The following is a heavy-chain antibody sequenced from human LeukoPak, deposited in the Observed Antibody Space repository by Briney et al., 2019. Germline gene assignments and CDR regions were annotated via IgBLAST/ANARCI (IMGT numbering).Heavy chain of an antibody. J-gene: IGHJ4*02. Sequence: GGSLRLSCAASGFTFSSYSMNWVRQAPGKGLEWVSTISGSGGNTYYADSVKGRFTISRDNSKNTLYLQMNSLRADDTAVYYCAKSAVAGPQLDYWGQGTLVTVSS. CDR3: AKSAVAGPQLDY. V-gene: IGHV3-23*01. CDR2: ISGSGGNT. CDR1: GFTFSSYS. D-gene: IGHD6-19*01.